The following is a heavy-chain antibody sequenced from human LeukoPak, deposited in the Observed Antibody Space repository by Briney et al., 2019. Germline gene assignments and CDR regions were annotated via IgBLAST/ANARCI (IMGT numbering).Heavy chain of an antibody. CDR2: IRYDGSNK. Sequence: GGSLRLSCAASGFTFSRYGMHWVRQAPGKGREWVAFIRYDGSNKYYADSVKGRFTISRDNSKNTLYLQMNSTTGEDMAVYDRAKVGRTPVTTAYWSQRTLVTVSS. J-gene: IGHJ4*02. CDR3: AKVGRTPVTTAY. D-gene: IGHD4-17*01. CDR1: GFTFSRYG. V-gene: IGHV3-30*02.